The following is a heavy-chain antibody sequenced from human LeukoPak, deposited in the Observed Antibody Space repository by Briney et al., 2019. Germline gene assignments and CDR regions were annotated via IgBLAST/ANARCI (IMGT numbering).Heavy chain of an antibody. CDR1: GFNFSNYW. D-gene: IGHD3-16*01. CDR2: IKHDGSEK. Sequence: GGCLRLSCVVSGFNFSNYWMNWVRQALGKGLEWVTNIKHDGSEKYYVGSVKGRFSISRDNAKKSLYLQMNSLRAEDTAVYYCARALSHCLDYWGQGTLVTVSS. V-gene: IGHV3-7*01. J-gene: IGHJ4*02. CDR3: ARALSHCLDY.